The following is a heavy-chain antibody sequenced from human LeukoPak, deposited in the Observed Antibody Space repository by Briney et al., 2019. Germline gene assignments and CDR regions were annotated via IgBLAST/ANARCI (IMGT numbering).Heavy chain of an antibody. CDR2: INHSGST. J-gene: IGHJ4*02. V-gene: IGHV4-34*01. D-gene: IGHD3-3*01. CDR1: GGSFSGYY. Sequence: SETLSLTCAVYGGSFSGYYWSWIRQPPGKGLEWIGEINHSGSTNYNPSLKSRVTISVDTSKNQFSLKLSSVTAADTAVYYCARVRFLEWSVFDYWGQGTLVTVSS. CDR3: ARVRFLEWSVFDY.